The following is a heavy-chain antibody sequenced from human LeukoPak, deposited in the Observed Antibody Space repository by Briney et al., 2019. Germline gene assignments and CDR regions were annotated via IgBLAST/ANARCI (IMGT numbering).Heavy chain of an antibody. CDR1: GFTFSNYA. CDR2: ISYDGSNK. J-gene: IGHJ4*02. V-gene: IGHV3-30-3*01. CDR3: AKDRYSPVRSMSEAAYYFDF. Sequence: GRSLRLSCAASGFTFSNYAMHWVRQAPGKGLEWVAVISYDGSNKYYADSVKGRFTISRDNSKNTLYPQMNSLRAEDTAVYLCAKDRYSPVRSMSEAAYYFDFWGPGTLVTVSS. D-gene: IGHD6-13*01.